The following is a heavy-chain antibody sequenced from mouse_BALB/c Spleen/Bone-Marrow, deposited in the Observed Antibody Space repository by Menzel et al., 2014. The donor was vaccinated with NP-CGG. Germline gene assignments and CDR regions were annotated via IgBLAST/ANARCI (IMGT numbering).Heavy chain of an antibody. Sequence: EVQGVESGGDLVKPGGSLKLSCAASGFTFSSYGMSWVRQTPDKRLGWVATISTGGSQTYYTDSVKGRFTISRDSAKNTLYLQMSSLKSEDSAIYYCARRGYDNSYWYFGVWGAGTTVTVSS. J-gene: IGHJ1*01. CDR2: ISTGGSQT. V-gene: IGHV5-6*01. D-gene: IGHD2-3*01. CDR1: GFTFSSYG. CDR3: ARRGYDNSYWYFGV.